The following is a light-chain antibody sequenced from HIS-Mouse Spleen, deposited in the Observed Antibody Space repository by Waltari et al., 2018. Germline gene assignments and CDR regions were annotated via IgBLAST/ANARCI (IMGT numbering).Light chain of an antibody. V-gene: IGLV3-10*01. J-gene: IGLJ2*01. CDR3: YSTDSSGNHRV. CDR2: EDS. CDR1: ALPNKY. Sequence: SYELTQPPSVSVSPGQTARITCSGDALPNKYAYWYQQKSGQAPVLVIYEDSKRPSGSPERFPGSSSGTMATLTISGAQVEDEADYYCYSTDSSGNHRVFGGGTKLTVL.